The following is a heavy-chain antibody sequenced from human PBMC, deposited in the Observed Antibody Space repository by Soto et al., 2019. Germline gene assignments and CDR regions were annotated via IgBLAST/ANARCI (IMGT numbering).Heavy chain of an antibody. J-gene: IGHJ3*01. CDR1: GYTFTSYA. Sequence: ASVKVSCKASGYTFTSYAMHWVRQAPGQRLEWMGWINAGNGNTKYSQKFQGWVTMTRDTSISTAYMELSRLRSDDTAVYYCATCIAVADDAFDVWGQGTMVTVSS. CDR2: INAGNGNT. D-gene: IGHD6-19*01. V-gene: IGHV1-3*01. CDR3: ATCIAVADDAFDV.